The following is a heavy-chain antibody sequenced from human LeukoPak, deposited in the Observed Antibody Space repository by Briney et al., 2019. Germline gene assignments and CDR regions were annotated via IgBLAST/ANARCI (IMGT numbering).Heavy chain of an antibody. J-gene: IGHJ4*02. CDR2: IYHSGGT. CDR3: ANRWRASSYYFDY. V-gene: IGHV4-38-2*02. Sequence: SETLSFTCTVSGYSVSSGYYWGWIRQPPGKGLEWIGSIYHSGGTYYNPSLKSRVTISVDASKNQFSLKLSSVTAADTAVYYCANRWRASSYYFDYCGQGTLVTVSS. CDR1: GYSVSSGYY. D-gene: IGHD3-16*01.